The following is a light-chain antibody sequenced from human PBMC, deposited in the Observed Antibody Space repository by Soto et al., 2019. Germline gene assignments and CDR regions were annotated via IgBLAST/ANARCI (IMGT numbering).Light chain of an antibody. CDR3: QHRTL. Sequence: EIVLTQSPATLSLSPGERATLSCRASQSVDSSFAWYQQKAGQAPRLLIYDTSNRATGIAARFSGSGSGTDFTLTISSLESEDFAGYYCQHRTLFGGGTKVEIK. CDR1: QSVDSS. CDR2: DTS. J-gene: IGKJ4*01. V-gene: IGKV3-11*01.